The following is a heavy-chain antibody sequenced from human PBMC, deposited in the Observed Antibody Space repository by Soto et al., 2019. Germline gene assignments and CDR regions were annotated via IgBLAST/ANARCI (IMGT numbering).Heavy chain of an antibody. CDR2: IIPIFGTA. V-gene: IGHV1-69*12. CDR3: ARVGLGELSSINLDFDY. Sequence: QVQLVQSGAEVKKPGSSVKVSCKASGGTFSSYAISWVRQAPGQGLEWMGGIIPIFGTANYAQKFQGRVMITADESTSTAYMELSSLRSEDTAVYYCARVGLGELSSINLDFDYWGQGTLVTVSS. J-gene: IGHJ4*02. CDR1: GGTFSSYA. D-gene: IGHD3-16*02.